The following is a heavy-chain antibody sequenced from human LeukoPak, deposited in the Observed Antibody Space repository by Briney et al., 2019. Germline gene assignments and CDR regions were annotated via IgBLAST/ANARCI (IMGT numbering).Heavy chain of an antibody. J-gene: IGHJ4*02. Sequence: ASVKVSCKASGYTFTGYYMHWVRQAPGQGLEWMGWINPNSGGTNYAQKFQGRVTMTRDTSISTAYMELSRLRSDDTAVYYCASQEIPYYYDSSGYPDYWGQGTLVTVSS. CDR2: INPNSGGT. V-gene: IGHV1-2*02. CDR1: GYTFTGYY. CDR3: ASQEIPYYYDSSGYPDY. D-gene: IGHD3-22*01.